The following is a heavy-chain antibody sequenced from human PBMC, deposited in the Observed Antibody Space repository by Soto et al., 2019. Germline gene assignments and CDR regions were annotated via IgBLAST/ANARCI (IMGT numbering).Heavy chain of an antibody. J-gene: IGHJ4*02. CDR3: ARMSTEVGATNFDY. CDR1: GFSLSTSGMC. CDR2: LGWDDDK. D-gene: IGHD1-26*01. Sequence: SGPTLVKPTQTLTLTCTFSGFSLSTSGMCVSWIRQPPGKALEWLARLGWDDDKYYSTSLKTRLTISKDTSKNQVVLTMTNMDPVDTATYYCARMSTEVGATNFDYWGQGTLVTVSS. V-gene: IGHV2-70*11.